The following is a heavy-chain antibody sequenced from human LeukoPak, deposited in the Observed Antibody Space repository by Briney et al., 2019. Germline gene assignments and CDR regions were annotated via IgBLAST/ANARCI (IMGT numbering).Heavy chain of an antibody. Sequence: PGGSLRLSCAASGFTFSSYAMSWVRQAPGKGLEWVSAVSSSGDTTYYADSAKSRFTISRDNSKNTMFLRMNSLRAVDTAVYFCAKAGDGSYYDSRGYYFDFWGQGTLVTVSS. CDR3: AKAGDGSYYDSRGYYFDF. CDR1: GFTFSSYA. V-gene: IGHV3-23*01. CDR2: VSSSGDTT. J-gene: IGHJ4*02. D-gene: IGHD3-22*01.